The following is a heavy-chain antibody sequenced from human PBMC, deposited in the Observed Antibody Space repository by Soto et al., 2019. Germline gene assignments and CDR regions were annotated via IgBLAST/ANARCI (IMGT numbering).Heavy chain of an antibody. D-gene: IGHD3-3*01. CDR1: GFTFSSYA. V-gene: IGHV3-30*18. CDR2: ISYDGSNK. Sequence: GGSLRLSCAASGFTFSSYAMHWVRQAPGKGLEWVAIISYDGSNKYYADSVKGRFTISRDNSKNKLYLQMNSLRAEDTAVYYCAKDLIFGVVMGYYGMDVWGQGTTVTVSS. J-gene: IGHJ6*02. CDR3: AKDLIFGVVMGYYGMDV.